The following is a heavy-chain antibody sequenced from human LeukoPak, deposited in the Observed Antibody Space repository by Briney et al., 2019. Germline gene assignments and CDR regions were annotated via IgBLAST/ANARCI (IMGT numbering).Heavy chain of an antibody. J-gene: IGHJ6*03. CDR2: IYSGGST. Sequence: GGSLRLSCAASGFSFISYSMSWVRQAPGKGLEWVSVIYSGGSTYYADSVKGRFTISRDNSKNTLYLQMNSLRAKDTAVYYCARAQGRFGEFYYYYMDVWGKGTTVTVSS. D-gene: IGHD3-10*01. CDR3: ARAQGRFGEFYYYYMDV. CDR1: GFSFISYS. V-gene: IGHV3-53*01.